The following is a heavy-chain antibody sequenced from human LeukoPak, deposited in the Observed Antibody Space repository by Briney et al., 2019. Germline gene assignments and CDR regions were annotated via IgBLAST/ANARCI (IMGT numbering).Heavy chain of an antibody. CDR3: ARGATMVRGYYGMDV. D-gene: IGHD3-10*01. J-gene: IGHJ6*02. V-gene: IGHV1-2*04. CDR2: INPNSGGT. Sequence: ASVKVSCKASGYTFTGYYMHWVRQAPGQGLEWMGWINPNSGGTNYAQKFQGWVTMTRDTSISTAYMELSRLRPDDTAVYYCARGATMVRGYYGMDVWGQGTTVTVSS. CDR1: GYTFTGYY.